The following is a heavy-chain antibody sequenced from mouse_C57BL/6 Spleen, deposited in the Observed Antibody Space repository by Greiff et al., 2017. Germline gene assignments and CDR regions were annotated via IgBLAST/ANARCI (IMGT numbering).Heavy chain of an antibody. CDR3: ARHEGIPTVVATGAMDY. CDR2: FYPGSGSI. V-gene: IGHV1-62-2*01. D-gene: IGHD1-1*01. CDR1: GYTFTEYT. Sequence: VQLQQSGAELVKPGASVKLSCKASGYTFTEYTIHWVKQRSGQGLEWIGWFYPGSGSIKYNEKFKDKATLTADKSSSTVYMELSRLTSEDSAVYVCARHEGIPTVVATGAMDYWGQGTSVTVSS. J-gene: IGHJ4*01.